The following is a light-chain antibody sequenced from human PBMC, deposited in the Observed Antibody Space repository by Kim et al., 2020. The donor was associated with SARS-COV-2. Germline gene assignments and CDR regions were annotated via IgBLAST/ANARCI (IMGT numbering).Light chain of an antibody. V-gene: IGLV2-14*03. Sequence: QTCPCSCSGTSVDMINSISVTWNQHTSRDAPRLIIDDVRYRPSGLSARFSGSKSANVASLTISGLRSEDEADYYCCSTSNTLDYVFGSGTRVTVL. CDR2: DVR. CDR3: CSTSNTLDYV. CDR1: SVDMINSIS. J-gene: IGLJ1*01.